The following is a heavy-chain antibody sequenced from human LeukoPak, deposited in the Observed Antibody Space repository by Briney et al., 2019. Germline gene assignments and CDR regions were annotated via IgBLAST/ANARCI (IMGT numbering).Heavy chain of an antibody. CDR3: AREGKYVVPSI. V-gene: IGHV1-69*05. CDR2: IIPIFGTA. D-gene: IGHD2-15*01. Sequence: GASVKVSCKASGYTFTSYAISWVRQAPGQGLEWMGGIIPIFGTANYAQKFQGRVTITTDESTSTAYMELSSLRSEDTAVYYCAREGKYVVPSIWGQGTMVTVSS. CDR1: GYTFTSYA. J-gene: IGHJ3*02.